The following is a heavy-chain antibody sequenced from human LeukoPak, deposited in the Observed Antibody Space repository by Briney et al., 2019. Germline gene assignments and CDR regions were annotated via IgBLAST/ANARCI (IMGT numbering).Heavy chain of an antibody. CDR2: IYTSGTT. J-gene: IGHJ4*02. D-gene: IGHD3-10*01. CDR3: ARDAWFGAGRTFAY. V-gene: IGHV4-4*07. CDR1: GGSISSYY. Sequence: PETLSLTCTVSGGSISSYYWSWIRQPAGKGLEWIGRIYTSGTTHYNPSPKSRVTMSVDTSKNQFSLKLSSVTAADTAVYYCARDAWFGAGRTFAYWGQGTLVTVSS.